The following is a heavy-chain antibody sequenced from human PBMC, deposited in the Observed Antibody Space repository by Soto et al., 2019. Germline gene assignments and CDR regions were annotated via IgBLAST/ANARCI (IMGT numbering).Heavy chain of an antibody. CDR1: GYTFTGYY. Sequence: ASMKVSCKASGYTFTGYYMRWVRQAPGQGLEWMGWINPKSGGTMYPQKFQGRVTMTWDTSISTAYMALTRLRSDDTAVYYCARDLAKGGGSAGFDYWGQGTLVTVSS. V-gene: IGHV1-2*02. CDR2: INPKSGGT. J-gene: IGHJ4*02. D-gene: IGHD1-26*01. CDR3: ARDLAKGGGSAGFDY.